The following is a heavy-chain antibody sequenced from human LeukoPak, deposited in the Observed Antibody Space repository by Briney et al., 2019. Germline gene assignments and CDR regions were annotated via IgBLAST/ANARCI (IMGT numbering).Heavy chain of an antibody. Sequence: PGGSLRLSCAASGFTFSSYAMSWVRQAPGKGLEWVSVISGSGGSTYYADSVKGRFTISRDNSKNTLYLQMNSLRAEDTAVYYCTRATHSGTLEYYYDSVNYFDYWGQGTLVTVSS. CDR3: TRATHSGTLEYYYDSVNYFDY. D-gene: IGHD3-22*01. V-gene: IGHV3-23*01. CDR1: GFTFSSYA. CDR2: ISGSGGST. J-gene: IGHJ4*02.